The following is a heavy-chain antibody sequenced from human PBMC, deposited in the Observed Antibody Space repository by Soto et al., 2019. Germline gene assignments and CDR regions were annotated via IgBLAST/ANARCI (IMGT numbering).Heavy chain of an antibody. D-gene: IGHD2-2*03. CDR1: GGSISSGDYY. Sequence: SETLSLTCTVSGGSISSGDYYWSWIRQPPGKGLEWIGYIYYSGSTYYNPSLKSRVTISADTSMNEFSLRLSSVTAADTAVYYCARLNGYCVSTGCHGYYGMDVWGQGTTVTVSS. V-gene: IGHV4-30-4*01. CDR3: ARLNGYCVSTGCHGYYGMDV. CDR2: IYYSGST. J-gene: IGHJ6*02.